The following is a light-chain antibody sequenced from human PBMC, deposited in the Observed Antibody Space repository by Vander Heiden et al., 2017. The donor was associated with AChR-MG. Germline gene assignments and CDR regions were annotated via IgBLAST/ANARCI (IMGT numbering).Light chain of an antibody. CDR3: QQYNNWPFT. CDR1: QSVSSN. J-gene: IGKJ3*01. Sequence: PGERATLSCRASQSVSSNLAWYQQKPGQAPRLLIYGASTRATGIPARFSGSGSGTEFTLTISSLQSEDFAVYYCQQYNNWPFTFGPGTKVDIK. CDR2: GAS. V-gene: IGKV3-15*01.